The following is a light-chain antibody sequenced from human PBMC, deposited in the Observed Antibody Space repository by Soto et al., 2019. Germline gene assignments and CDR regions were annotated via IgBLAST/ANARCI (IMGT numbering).Light chain of an antibody. Sequence: EIVLTQSPGTLSLSPGERATLSCRASQSVSSSYLAWYQQKPGQAPKLLIFGASIRATDTPDRFSGSGSGTDFTLTISRLEPEDFAVYYCQQYGSSPGTFGQGTKVDIK. V-gene: IGKV3-20*01. CDR2: GAS. CDR3: QQYGSSPGT. J-gene: IGKJ1*01. CDR1: QSVSSSY.